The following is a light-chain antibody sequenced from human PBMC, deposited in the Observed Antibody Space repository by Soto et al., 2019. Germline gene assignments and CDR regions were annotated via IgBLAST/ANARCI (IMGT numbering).Light chain of an antibody. CDR3: QQYDDLLS. J-gene: IGKJ4*01. V-gene: IGKV1-33*01. CDR1: QDIAKY. CDR2: DAS. Sequence: DIQMTQSPSSLSASVGDRVTITCQASQDIAKYLNWYQEKPGNAPKLLIYDASELQAGVPSRFSGSGSGTDFTFTISSVKPEDFATYYCQQYDDLLSFGGGTKVEIK.